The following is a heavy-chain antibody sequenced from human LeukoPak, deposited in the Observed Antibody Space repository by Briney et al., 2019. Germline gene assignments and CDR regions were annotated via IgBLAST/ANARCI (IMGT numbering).Heavy chain of an antibody. V-gene: IGHV3-7*01. CDR3: ARDRYGGPDNYYYYYGRDV. J-gene: IGHJ6*02. CDR2: IKQDGSEK. Sequence: GGSLRLSCAASGFTFSSYWMSWVRQAPGKGLEWVANIKQDGSEKYYVDSVKGRFTISRDNAKNSLYLQMNSLRAEDTAVYYCARDRYGGPDNYYYYYGRDVWGQGTTVTVSS. D-gene: IGHD1-26*01. CDR1: GFTFSSYW.